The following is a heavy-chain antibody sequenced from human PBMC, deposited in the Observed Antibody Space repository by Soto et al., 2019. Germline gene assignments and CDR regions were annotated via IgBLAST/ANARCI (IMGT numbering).Heavy chain of an antibody. D-gene: IGHD5-18*01. CDR2: ISYDGSNK. V-gene: IGHV3-30*18. CDR3: ANPDYSYDWFDP. CDR1: GFTFSSCD. J-gene: IGHJ5*02. Sequence: GGSLRLSCAASGFTFSSCDMHWVRQAPGKGLEWVAVISYDGSNKYYADSVKGRFTISRDNSKNTLYLQMNSLRAEDTAVYYCANPDYSYDWFDPWGQGTLVTVSS.